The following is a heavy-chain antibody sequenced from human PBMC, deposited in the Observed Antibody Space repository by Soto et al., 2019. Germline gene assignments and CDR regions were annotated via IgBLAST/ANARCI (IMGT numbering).Heavy chain of an antibody. V-gene: IGHV4-39*01. J-gene: IGHJ6*02. CDR2: IYYSGST. CDR3: ASVLGDYDFWSGFNYYYGMDV. D-gene: IGHD3-3*01. CDR1: GGSISSSSYY. Sequence: EPRSPXCTGSGGSISSSSYYWGWIRQPPGKGLEWIGSIYYSGSTYYNPSLKSRVTISVDTSKNQFSLKLSSVTAADTAVYYCASVLGDYDFWSGFNYYYGMDVWGQGTTV.